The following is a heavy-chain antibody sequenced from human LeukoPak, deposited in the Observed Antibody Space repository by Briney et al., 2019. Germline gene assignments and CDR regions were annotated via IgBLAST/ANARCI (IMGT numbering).Heavy chain of an antibody. CDR2: IFYSGST. Sequence: SETLSLTCTVSGGSISSSSYYWGWIRQPPGMGLEWLGSIFYSGSTYYHPSLKSRVTISVYTSRNQFSLKLRSVTVADTAVYYCARRLGSYHSFDYWGQGTLVTVSS. D-gene: IGHD3-10*01. V-gene: IGHV4-39*01. CDR3: ARRLGSYHSFDY. J-gene: IGHJ4*02. CDR1: GGSISSSSYY.